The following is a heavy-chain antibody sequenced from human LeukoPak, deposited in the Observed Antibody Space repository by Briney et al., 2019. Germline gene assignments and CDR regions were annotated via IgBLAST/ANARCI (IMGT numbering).Heavy chain of an antibody. CDR1: GDSISSSSYY. CDR2: IYYSGST. J-gene: IGHJ6*03. V-gene: IGHV4-39*01. Sequence: SETLSLTCTVSGDSISSSSYYWGWIRQPPGKGLEWIGSIYYSGSTYYNPSLKSRVTISVDTSKNQFSLKLSSVTAADTAVYYCASSTGTTPDYYYYYMDVWGKGTTVTISS. CDR3: ASSTGTTPDYYYYYMDV. D-gene: IGHD1-1*01.